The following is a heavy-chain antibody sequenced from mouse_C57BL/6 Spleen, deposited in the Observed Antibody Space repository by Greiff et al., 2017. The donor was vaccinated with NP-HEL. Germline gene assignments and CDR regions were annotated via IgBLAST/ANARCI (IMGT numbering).Heavy chain of an antibody. V-gene: IGHV1-61*01. D-gene: IGHD2-2*01. CDR3: ARSTMVTTKFAY. Sequence: QVQLQQPGAELVRPGSSVKLSCKASGYTFTSYWMDWVKQRPGQGLEWIGNIHPSDSETHYNHKFKDKVTLSVDKSSSTAYMQLSSLTSEDSAVYSCARSTMVTTKFAYWGQGTLVTVSA. J-gene: IGHJ3*01. CDR1: GYTFTSYW. CDR2: IHPSDSET.